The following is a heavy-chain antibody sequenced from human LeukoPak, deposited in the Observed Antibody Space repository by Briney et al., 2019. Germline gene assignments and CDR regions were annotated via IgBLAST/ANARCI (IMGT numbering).Heavy chain of an antibody. CDR1: GFTVSSNY. Sequence: GGSLRLSCAASGFTVSSNYMNWVRQAPGKGLEWVSIIYSGGDTYYADSVKGRFTISRDSSKNTLYLQMNSLRPEDTAVYYCTRGPGSTWYSDYWGQGTLVTVSS. J-gene: IGHJ4*02. CDR2: IYSGGDT. CDR3: TRGPGSTWYSDY. D-gene: IGHD6-13*01. V-gene: IGHV3-66*02.